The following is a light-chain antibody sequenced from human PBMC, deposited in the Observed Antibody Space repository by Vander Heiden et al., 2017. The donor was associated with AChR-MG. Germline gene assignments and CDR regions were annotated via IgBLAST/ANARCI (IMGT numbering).Light chain of an antibody. J-gene: IGKJ5*01. V-gene: IGKV3-15*01. CDR3: QQYNKWPLT. CDR2: SAS. Sequence: EIVMTQSPATLSLSPGERATLSCRASQSINSNLAWYQQKPGQPPRLLIHSASTRATGFPARFSGSGSGTEFTLNISSLQSEDFAVYYCQQYNKWPLTFGQGTRLEIK. CDR1: QSINSN.